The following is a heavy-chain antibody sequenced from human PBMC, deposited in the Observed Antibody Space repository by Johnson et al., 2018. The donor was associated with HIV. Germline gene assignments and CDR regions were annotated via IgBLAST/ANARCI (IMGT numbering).Heavy chain of an antibody. V-gene: IGHV3-30*04. CDR1: GFTFSSYA. Sequence: QVQLVESGGGVVQPGRSLRLSCAASGFTFSSYAMHWVRQAPGKGLEWVALISYDGSNKYYADSVKGRFTISRDNCKSTLFLQMNSLRAEDTALYYCAKDIWAYCGGDCSPGSAFDIWGRGTMVTVSS. J-gene: IGHJ3*02. D-gene: IGHD2-21*01. CDR2: ISYDGSNK. CDR3: AKDIWAYCGGDCSPGSAFDI.